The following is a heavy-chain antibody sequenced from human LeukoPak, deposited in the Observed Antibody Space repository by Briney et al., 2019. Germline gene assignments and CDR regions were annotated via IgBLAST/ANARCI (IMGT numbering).Heavy chain of an antibody. J-gene: IGHJ4*02. V-gene: IGHV3-66*02. CDR3: ARKGSRSYYMDFDY. Sequence: PGGSLRLSCAASAFTVSSNYMTWVRQAPGKGLEWVSVIYSGGSTYYADSVKGRFTISRDNSKNTLFLQMNSLRTEDTAVYFCARKGSRSYYMDFDYWGRGTLVAVSS. CDR2: IYSGGST. CDR1: AFTVSSNY. D-gene: IGHD1-26*01.